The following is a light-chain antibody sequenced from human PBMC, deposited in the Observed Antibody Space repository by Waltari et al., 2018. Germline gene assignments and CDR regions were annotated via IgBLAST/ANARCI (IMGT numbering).Light chain of an antibody. CDR1: SSDVGGYNY. Sequence: QSALTQPASVSGSPGQSITISCTGTSSDVGGYNYVSWYQQHPGKAPTVMIYEVTNRPSGVSHRFSGSKSDNTASLTISGLQAEDEADYYCTSFTSSNTWVFGGGTKLTVL. J-gene: IGLJ3*02. V-gene: IGLV2-14*01. CDR3: TSFTSSNTWV. CDR2: EVT.